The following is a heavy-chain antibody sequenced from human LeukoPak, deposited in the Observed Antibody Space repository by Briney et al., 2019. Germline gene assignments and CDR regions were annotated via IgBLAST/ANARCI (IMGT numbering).Heavy chain of an antibody. D-gene: IGHD3-22*01. Sequence: GGSLRLSCAVSGITLSNYGMSWVRQAPGKGLEWVAGISDSGGRTKYADSVKGRFTISRGNSKNTLYLEMNSLRVEDTAVYYCARDSSGYQWGQGTLVTVSS. CDR2: ISDSGGRT. CDR3: ARDSSGYQ. J-gene: IGHJ4*02. CDR1: GITLSNYG. V-gene: IGHV3-23*01.